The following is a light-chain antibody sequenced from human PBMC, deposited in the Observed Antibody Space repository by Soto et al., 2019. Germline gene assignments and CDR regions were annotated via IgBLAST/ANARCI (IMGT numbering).Light chain of an antibody. Sequence: EIVLTQSPATLSLSPGERATLSCRASQSISSDLVWYQQKPGQAPRLLLYESSNSVTGLPAWFSGSGAGTYFTLTISRLQHEDFAVYYRQHRTNRISFGGGTRVEIK. CDR1: QSISSD. V-gene: IGKV3-11*01. CDR3: QHRTNRIS. CDR2: ESS. J-gene: IGKJ4*01.